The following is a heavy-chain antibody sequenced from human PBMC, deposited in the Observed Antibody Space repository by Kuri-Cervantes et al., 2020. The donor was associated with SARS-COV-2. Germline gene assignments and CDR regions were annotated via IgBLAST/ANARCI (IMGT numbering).Heavy chain of an antibody. Sequence: GGSLRLSCAASGFTFSSYAMHWVRQAPGKGLEWVAVISYDGSNKYYADSAKGRFTISRDNSKNTLYLQMNSLRAEDTAVYYCARGYCSSTSCYTDYYYGMDVWGQGTTVTVSS. CDR3: ARGYCSSTSCYTDYYYGMDV. D-gene: IGHD2-2*02. V-gene: IGHV3-30-3*01. CDR1: GFTFSSYA. J-gene: IGHJ6*02. CDR2: ISYDGSNK.